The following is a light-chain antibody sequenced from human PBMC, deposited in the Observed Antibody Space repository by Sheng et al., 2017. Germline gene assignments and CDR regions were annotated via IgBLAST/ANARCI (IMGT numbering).Light chain of an antibody. V-gene: IGKV3-15*01. CDR3: QQYNSFTWT. CDR2: DAS. J-gene: IGKJ1*01. Sequence: EIVMTQSPATLSVSPGERATLSCRASQSVSSNLTWYQQRLGQAPRLLIYDASTRATGIPARFSGSGSGTEFTLTISSLQSDDFATYYCQQYNSFTWTFGQGTKVEIK. CDR1: QSVSSN.